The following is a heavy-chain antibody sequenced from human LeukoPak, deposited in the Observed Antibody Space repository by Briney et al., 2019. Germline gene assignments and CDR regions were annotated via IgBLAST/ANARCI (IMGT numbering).Heavy chain of an antibody. Sequence: GGSLRLSCAASGFTFSSYAMSWVRQALGKGLEWVSAISGSGVSTYYADSVKGRFTISRDNSKNTLYLQMNSLRAEDTAVYYCAKDPVDTAMVTFSYPPSYYFDYWGQGTLVTVSS. J-gene: IGHJ4*02. V-gene: IGHV3-23*01. CDR2: ISGSGVST. CDR3: AKDPVDTAMVTFSYPPSYYFDY. CDR1: GFTFSSYA. D-gene: IGHD5-18*01.